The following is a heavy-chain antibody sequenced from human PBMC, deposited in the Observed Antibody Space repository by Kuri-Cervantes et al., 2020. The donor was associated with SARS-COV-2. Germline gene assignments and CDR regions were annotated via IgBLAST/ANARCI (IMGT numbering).Heavy chain of an antibody. J-gene: IGHJ4*02. CDR1: GFTFSSYG. Sequence: LSLTCAASGFTFSSYGMHWVRQAPGKGLEWVAVISYDGSNKYYADSVKGRFTISRDNSKNTLYLQMNSLRAEDTAVYHCTTEGHGLLRGNYFDYWGQGTLVTVSS. CDR2: ISYDGSNK. CDR3: TTEGHGLLRGNYFDY. D-gene: IGHD3-22*01. V-gene: IGHV3-30*03.